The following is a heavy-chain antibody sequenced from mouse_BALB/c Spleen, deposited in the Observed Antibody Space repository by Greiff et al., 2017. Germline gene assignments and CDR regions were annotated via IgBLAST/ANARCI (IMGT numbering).Heavy chain of an antibody. CDR3: AKLRLRYYYAMDY. CDR2: ISYDGSN. CDR1: GYSITSGYY. V-gene: IGHV3-6*02. D-gene: IGHD1-2*01. J-gene: IGHJ4*01. Sequence: EVKLQESGPGLVKPSQSLSLTCSVTGYSITSGYYWNWIRQFPGNKLEWMGYISYDGSNNYNPPLKNRISITRDTSKNQFFLKLNSVTTEDTATYYCAKLRLRYYYAMDYWGQGTSVTVSS.